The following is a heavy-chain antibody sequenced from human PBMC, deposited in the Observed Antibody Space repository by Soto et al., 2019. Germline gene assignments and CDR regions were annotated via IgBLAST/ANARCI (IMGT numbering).Heavy chain of an antibody. CDR3: AREASGAYKYFDL. CDR2: IYYSGST. Sequence: ASETLSLTCSVSGGSISTYYWSWIRQPPGKGLEWIGYIYYSGSTSYNPSLKSRVTISIDTSKNQFSLRLSSVTAADTAVYYCAREASGAYKYFDLWGQGTLVTVSS. V-gene: IGHV4-59*01. J-gene: IGHJ4*02. D-gene: IGHD3-16*01. CDR1: GGSISTYY.